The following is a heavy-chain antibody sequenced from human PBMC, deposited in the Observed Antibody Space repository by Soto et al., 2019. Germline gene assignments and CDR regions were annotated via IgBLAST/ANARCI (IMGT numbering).Heavy chain of an antibody. V-gene: IGHV4-4*07. CDR2: IYTSGST. Sequence: SETLSLTCTVSGGSISSYYWSWIRQPAGKGLEWIGRIYTSGSTNYNPSLKSRVTMSVDTSKNQLSLKLSSVTAADTAVYYCASSLKWELLSPDAFDIWGQGTMVTVSS. CDR1: GGSISSYY. CDR3: ASSLKWELLSPDAFDI. D-gene: IGHD1-26*01. J-gene: IGHJ3*02.